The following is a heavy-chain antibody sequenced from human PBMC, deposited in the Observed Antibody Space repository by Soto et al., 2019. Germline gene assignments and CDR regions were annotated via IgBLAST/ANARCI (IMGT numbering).Heavy chain of an antibody. J-gene: IGHJ4*02. V-gene: IGHV4-59*01. CDR2: IYYLGST. CDR1: GGSMSEYF. D-gene: IGHD3-10*01. CDR3: ARDGYDGSGSPYPAY. Sequence: SETLSLTCSVSGGSMSEYFWSWIRQSPGKGLEWIGYIYYLGSTDYNPSLRSRVTISVDTSKRQFSLRLTSVTAADTAVYYCARDGYDGSGSPYPAYWGPGTQVTVSS.